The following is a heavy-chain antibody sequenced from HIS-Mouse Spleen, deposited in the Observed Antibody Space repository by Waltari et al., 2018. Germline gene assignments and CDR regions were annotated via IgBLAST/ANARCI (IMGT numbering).Heavy chain of an antibody. CDR1: GGSISSSTSY. J-gene: IGHJ2*01. D-gene: IGHD6-13*01. CDR3: AREIPYSSSWYDWYFDL. CDR2: IYYSGST. Sequence: QLQLQESGPGLVKPSETLSLTCTVSGGSISSSTSYWGWIRQPPGKGLEWIGSIYYSGSTYYNPSLKSRVTLSVDTSKNQFSLKLSSVTAADTAVYYCAREIPYSSSWYDWYFDLWGRGTLVTVSS. V-gene: IGHV4-39*07.